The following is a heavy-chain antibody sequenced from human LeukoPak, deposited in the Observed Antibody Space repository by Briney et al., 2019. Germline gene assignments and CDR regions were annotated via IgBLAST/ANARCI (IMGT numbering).Heavy chain of an antibody. CDR1: GFTFSSYW. Sequence: PGGSLRLSRAASGFTFSSYWMSWVRQAPGKGLEWVANIKQDGSEKYYVDSVKGRFTISRDNAKNSLYLQMNSLRAEDTAVYYCARDPIYYYDSSGPSDYWGQGTLVTVSS. CDR2: IKQDGSEK. J-gene: IGHJ4*02. V-gene: IGHV3-7*01. D-gene: IGHD3-22*01. CDR3: ARDPIYYYDSSGPSDY.